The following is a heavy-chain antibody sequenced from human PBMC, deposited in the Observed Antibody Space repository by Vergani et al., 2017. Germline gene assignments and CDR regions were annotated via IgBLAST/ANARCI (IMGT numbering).Heavy chain of an antibody. CDR1: GGTFSSYA. CDR3: ARFLAGVTGGIDY. V-gene: IGHV1-69*04. CDR2: IIPILGIA. D-gene: IGHD7-27*01. J-gene: IGHJ4*02. Sequence: QVQLVQSGAEVKKPGSSVKVSCKASGGTFSSYAISWVRQAPGQGLEWMGRIIPILGIANYAQKFQGRVTITADKSTSTAYMELSSLRSEDTAVYYCARFLAGVTGGIDYWGQGTLVTVSS.